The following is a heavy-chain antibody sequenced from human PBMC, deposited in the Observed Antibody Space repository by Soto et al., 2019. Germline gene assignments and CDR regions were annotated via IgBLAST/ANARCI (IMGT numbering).Heavy chain of an antibody. CDR3: AKAVGYSSSWYQDY. Sequence: PGGSLRLSCAASGFTFSSYAMSWVRQAPGKGLEWVSAISGSGGSTYYADSVKGRFTISRDNSKNTLYLQMNSLRAEDTAVYYCAKAVGYSSSWYQDYWGQGTLVTVSS. CDR1: GFTFSSYA. D-gene: IGHD6-13*01. J-gene: IGHJ4*02. CDR2: ISGSGGST. V-gene: IGHV3-23*01.